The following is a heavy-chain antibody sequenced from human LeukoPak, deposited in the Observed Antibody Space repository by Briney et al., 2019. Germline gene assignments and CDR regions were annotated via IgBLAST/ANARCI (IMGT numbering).Heavy chain of an antibody. CDR3: ARDGKGFGELLY. Sequence: GGSLRLSCAASGFTFSSFGMHWVRQAPDKVLEWGAIVWYDGSKRYYADSVKGRFTTSRDDSKNTRYLQMNSLRAEDTAVYYCARDGKGFGELLYWGQGTLVTVSS. J-gene: IGHJ4*02. D-gene: IGHD3-10*01. CDR1: GFTFSSFG. V-gene: IGHV3-33*01. CDR2: VWYDGSKR.